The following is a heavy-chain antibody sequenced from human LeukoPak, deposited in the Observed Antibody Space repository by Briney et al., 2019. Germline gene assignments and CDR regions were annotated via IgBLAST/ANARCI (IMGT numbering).Heavy chain of an antibody. CDR1: GITLSNYG. Sequence: PGGSLRLSCAVSGITLSNYGMSWGRQAPGKGLEGFAGMSDRGSRTNYADSVKGRFTISTDHPKNQLYLQMNSLGAEDTAVYFCAKRGVVIRVILVGFHKEAYYFDSWGQGALVTVSS. CDR3: AKRGVVIRVILVGFHKEAYYFDS. CDR2: MSDRGSRT. V-gene: IGHV3-23*01. J-gene: IGHJ4*02. D-gene: IGHD2-2*01.